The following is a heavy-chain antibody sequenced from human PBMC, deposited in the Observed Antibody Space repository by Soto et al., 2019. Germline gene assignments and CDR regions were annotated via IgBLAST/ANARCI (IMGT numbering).Heavy chain of an antibody. Sequence: EVQVVESGGGLVQPGGSLRLSCAASGFRFGSHWMSWVRQAPGKGLEWVANIKLDGSEEYYVDSVEGRFTISRDNAKNSVYLQMNRLRAEDTAVYYCARIGAKWPFDYWGQGTLVTVSS. J-gene: IGHJ4*02. CDR2: IKLDGSEE. CDR3: ARIGAKWPFDY. D-gene: IGHD3-16*01. CDR1: GFRFGSHW. V-gene: IGHV3-7*05.